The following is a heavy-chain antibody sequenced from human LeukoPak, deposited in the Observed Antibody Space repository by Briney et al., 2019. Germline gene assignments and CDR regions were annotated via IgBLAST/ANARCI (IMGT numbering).Heavy chain of an antibody. CDR2: INPNSGGT. CDR3: ARDLIPLYYDSSGWFDP. CDR1: GYTFTGYY. D-gene: IGHD3-22*01. Sequence: ASVKVSCKASGYTFTGYYMHWVRQAPGQGLEWMGRINPNSGGTNYALKFQGRVTMTRDTSISTAYMELSRLRSGDTAVYYCARDLIPLYYDSSGWFDPWGQGTLVTVSS. V-gene: IGHV1-2*06. J-gene: IGHJ5*02.